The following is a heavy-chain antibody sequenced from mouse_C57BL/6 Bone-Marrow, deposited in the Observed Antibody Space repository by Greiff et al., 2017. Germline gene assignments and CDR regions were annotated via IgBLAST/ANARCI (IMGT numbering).Heavy chain of an antibody. V-gene: IGHV1-52*01. J-gene: IGHJ1*03. CDR2: IDPSDSET. D-gene: IGHD1-1*01. CDR1: GYTFTSYW. CDR3: AREGSSYWYFDV. Sequence: QVQLQQPGAELVRPGSSVKLSCKASGYTFTSYWMHWVKQRPIQGLEWIGNIDPSDSETHYNQKFKDKATLTVDKSSSTAYMQLSSLTSEDSAVYCCAREGSSYWYFDVWGTGTTVTVSS.